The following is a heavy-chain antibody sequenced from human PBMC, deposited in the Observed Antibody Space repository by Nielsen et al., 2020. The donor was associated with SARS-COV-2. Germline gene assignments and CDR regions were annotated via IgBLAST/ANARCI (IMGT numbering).Heavy chain of an antibody. CDR3: ARQFYGCNDY. CDR1: GVTFGNNA. Sequence: GESLKISCTASGVTFGNNAMTWVRQAPGKGLEWVSSIGNSGDNIYYADSVKGRFTVSRDNSKNTLYLEMNSLRAEDTAVYYCARQFYGCNDYWGQGTLVTVSS. CDR2: IGNSGDNI. V-gene: IGHV3-23*01. J-gene: IGHJ4*02. D-gene: IGHD3-10*01.